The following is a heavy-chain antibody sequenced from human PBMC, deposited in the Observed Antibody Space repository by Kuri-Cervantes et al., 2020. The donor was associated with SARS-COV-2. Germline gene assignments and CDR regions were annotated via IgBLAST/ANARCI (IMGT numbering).Heavy chain of an antibody. V-gene: IGHV3-21*01. CDR2: ISSSSSYI. J-gene: IGHJ6*03. CDR1: GFTFSSYS. Sequence: GESLKISCAASGFTFSSYSMNWVRQAPGKGLEWVSSISSSSSYIYYADSVKGRFTISRDNAKNSLYLQMNSLRAEDTAVYYCARDLRHLYYYHYMDVWGKGTTVTVSS. CDR3: ARDLRHLYYYHYMDV.